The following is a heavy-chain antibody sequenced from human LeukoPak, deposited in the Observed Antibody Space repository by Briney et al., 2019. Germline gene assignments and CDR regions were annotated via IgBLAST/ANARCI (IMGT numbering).Heavy chain of an antibody. J-gene: IGHJ4*02. CDR3: ARGRYFDFYAAFDY. Sequence: SVKVSCKASGGTFSSYAISWVRQAPGQGLEWMGGIIPIFGTANYAQKFQGRVAITADKSTSTAYMELSSLRSEDTAVYYCARGRYFDFYAAFDYWGQGTLVTVSS. V-gene: IGHV1-69*06. D-gene: IGHD3-9*01. CDR1: GGTFSSYA. CDR2: IIPIFGTA.